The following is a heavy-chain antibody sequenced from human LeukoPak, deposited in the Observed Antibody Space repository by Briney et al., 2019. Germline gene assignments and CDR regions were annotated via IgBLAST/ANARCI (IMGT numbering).Heavy chain of an antibody. V-gene: IGHV4-28*03. CDR2: IYYTGST. CDR3: ARGHSSGWYSFDY. CDR1: GYSISSSDW. Sequence: SETLSLTCTVSGYSISSSDWWAWIRQSPGQGLEWIGYIYYTGSTYYNPSLKSRATMSVDTSKNQFSLKLSSMTAVDTAVYSCARGHSSGWYSFDYWGQGALVTVSS. D-gene: IGHD6-19*01. J-gene: IGHJ4*02.